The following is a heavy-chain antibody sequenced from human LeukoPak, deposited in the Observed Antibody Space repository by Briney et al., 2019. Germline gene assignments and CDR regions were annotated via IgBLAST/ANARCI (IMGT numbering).Heavy chain of an antibody. CDR1: GYSISSGYY. J-gene: IGHJ5*02. V-gene: IGHV4-38-2*02. CDR2: IYHSGST. CDR3: ARDLYSSSWYHWLDP. Sequence: SETLSLTCTVSGYSISSGYYWGWIRQPPGKGLEWIGSIYHSGSTYYNPSLKSRVTISVDTSKNQFSLKLSSVTAADTAVYYCARDLYSSSWYHWLDPWGQGTLVTVSS. D-gene: IGHD6-13*01.